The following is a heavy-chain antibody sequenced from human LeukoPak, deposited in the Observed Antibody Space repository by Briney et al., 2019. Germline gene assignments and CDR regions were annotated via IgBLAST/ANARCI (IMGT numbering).Heavy chain of an antibody. J-gene: IGHJ4*02. CDR3: AKPVGRRYSSGVDY. V-gene: IGHV3-23*01. D-gene: IGHD6-25*01. CDR2: ISGSGGST. Sequence: PGGSLRLSCAASGFTFSSYAMSWVRQAPGKGLEWVSAISGSGGSTYYADSVKGRFTISRDNSKNTLYLQMNSLRAEDTAVYYCAKPVGRRYSSGVDYWGQGTLVTVSS. CDR1: GFTFSSYA.